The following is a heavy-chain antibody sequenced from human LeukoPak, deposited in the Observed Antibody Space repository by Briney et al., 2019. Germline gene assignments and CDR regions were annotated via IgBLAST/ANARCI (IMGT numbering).Heavy chain of an antibody. CDR1: GFTFSSYW. V-gene: IGHV3-7*04. CDR2: IKQDGSEK. J-gene: IGHJ2*01. Sequence: GGSLRLSCAASGFTFSSYWMSWVRQAPGKGLEWVANIKQDGSEKYYVDSVKGRFTISRDNAKNSLYLQMNSLRAEDTAVYYCARGIAAAGYRYFDLWGRGTLVTVSS. D-gene: IGHD6-13*01. CDR3: ARGIAAAGYRYFDL.